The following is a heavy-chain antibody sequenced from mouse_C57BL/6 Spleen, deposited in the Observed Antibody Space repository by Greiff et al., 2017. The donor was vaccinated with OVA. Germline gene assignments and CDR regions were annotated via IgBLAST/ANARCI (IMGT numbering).Heavy chain of an antibody. CDR1: GYTFTSYW. CDR3: TIYYYGSSRWFAY. V-gene: IGHV1-5*01. Sequence: VQLKQSGTVLARPGASVKMSCKTSGYTFTSYWMHWVKQRPGQGLEWIGAIYPGNSDTSYNQKFKGKAKLTAVTSASTAYMELSSLTNEDSAVYYCTIYYYGSSRWFAYWGQGTLVTVSA. J-gene: IGHJ3*01. D-gene: IGHD1-1*01. CDR2: IYPGNSDT.